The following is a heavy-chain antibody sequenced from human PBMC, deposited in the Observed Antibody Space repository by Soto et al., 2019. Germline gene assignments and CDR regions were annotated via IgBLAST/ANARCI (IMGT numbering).Heavy chain of an antibody. CDR2: ISWNSGSI. J-gene: IGHJ4*02. CDR3: AKAKEGGFDY. V-gene: IGHV3-9*01. CDR1: GFTFDDYA. Sequence: EVQLVESGGGLVQPGRSLRLSCAASGFTFDDYAMHWVRQAPGKGLEWVSGISWNSGSIGYADSVKGRFTISRDNAKNSLYLQMNSLRADDTALYYCAKAKEGGFDYWGQGTLVTVSS.